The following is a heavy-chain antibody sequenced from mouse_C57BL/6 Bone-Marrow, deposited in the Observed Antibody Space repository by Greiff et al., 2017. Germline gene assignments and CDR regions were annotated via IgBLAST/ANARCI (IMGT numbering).Heavy chain of an antibody. CDR3: ASTAQEWFAY. J-gene: IGHJ3*01. D-gene: IGHD3-2*02. V-gene: IGHV1-81*01. CDR1: GYTFTSYG. Sequence: QVQLQQSGAELARPGASVKLSCKASGYTFTSYGISWVKQRTGQGLEWIGEIYPRSGNTYYNEKFKGKATMTADQSSSTAYMELRSLTSEDSAFYFCASTAQEWFAYWGQGTLVTVSA. CDR2: IYPRSGNT.